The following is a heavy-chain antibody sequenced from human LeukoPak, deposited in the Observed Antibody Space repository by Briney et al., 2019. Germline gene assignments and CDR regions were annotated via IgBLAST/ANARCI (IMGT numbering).Heavy chain of an antibody. CDR1: GYTLTGYY. CDR3: ASSCSGGSCFYYFDY. J-gene: IGHJ4*02. CDR2: INPNSGGT. Sequence: ASVKVSCKVSGYTLTGYYMHWVRQAPGQGLEWMGWINPNSGGTNYAQTFQGRVIMTRDTSISTACMELSRLRSDDTAVYYCASSCSGGSCFYYFDYWGQGTLVTVSS. V-gene: IGHV1-2*02. D-gene: IGHD2-15*01.